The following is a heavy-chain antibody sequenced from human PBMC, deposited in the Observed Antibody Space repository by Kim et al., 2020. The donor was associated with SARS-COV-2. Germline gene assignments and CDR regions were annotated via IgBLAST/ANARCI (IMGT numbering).Heavy chain of an antibody. CDR3: AKDDGSGSYGAY. CDR1: GFTFSSYG. J-gene: IGHJ4*02. Sequence: GGSLRLSCAASGFTFSSYGMHWVRQAPGKGLEWVAVISYDGSNKYYADSVKGRFTISRDNSKNTLYLQMNSLRAEDTAVYYCAKDDGSGSYGAYWGQGTLVTVSS. V-gene: IGHV3-30*18. CDR2: ISYDGSNK. D-gene: IGHD3-10*01.